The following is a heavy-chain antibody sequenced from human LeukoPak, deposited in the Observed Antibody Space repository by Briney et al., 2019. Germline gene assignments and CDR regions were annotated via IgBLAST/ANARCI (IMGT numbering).Heavy chain of an antibody. CDR2: IYYSGST. J-gene: IGHJ4*02. D-gene: IGHD1-26*01. V-gene: IGHV4-39*01. CDR3: AKSGGYGLIDY. Sequence: PSETLSLTCTVSGASVSGSAYYWGWIRQPPGKGLEWIGNIYYSGSTYYNESLESRVTISIDTSKNQFSLKLNSVTAADTAMYYCAKSGGYGLIDYWGQGTLVTISS. CDR1: GASVSGSAYY.